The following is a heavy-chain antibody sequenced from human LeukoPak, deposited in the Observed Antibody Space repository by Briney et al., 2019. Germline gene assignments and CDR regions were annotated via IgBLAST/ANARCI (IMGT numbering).Heavy chain of an antibody. V-gene: IGHV1-8*01. CDR3: ARKARSMVRGVIPHDAFDI. CDR2: MNPNSGNT. J-gene: IGHJ3*02. D-gene: IGHD3-10*01. Sequence: ASVKVSCKASGYTFTSYDINWVRQATGQGLEWMGWMNPNSGNTGYAQKFQGRVTMTRNTSISTAYMELSSLRSEDTAVYYCARKARSMVRGVIPHDAFDIWGQGTMVTVSS. CDR1: GYTFTSYD.